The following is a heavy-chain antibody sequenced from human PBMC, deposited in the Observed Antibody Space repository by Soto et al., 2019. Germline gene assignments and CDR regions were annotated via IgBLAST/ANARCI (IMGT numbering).Heavy chain of an antibody. D-gene: IGHD4-17*01. J-gene: IGHJ6*02. CDR2: ISGSGGST. CDR3: AKRVTTVKNYYYYGMDV. CDR1: GFTFNSYA. V-gene: IGHV3-23*01. Sequence: GRSLRLACAASGFTFNSYAMSWVRQAPGKGLEWVSAISGSGGSTYYADSVKGRFTISRDNSKNTLYLQMNSLRAEDTAVYYCAKRVTTVKNYYYYGMDVWGQGTTVTGSS.